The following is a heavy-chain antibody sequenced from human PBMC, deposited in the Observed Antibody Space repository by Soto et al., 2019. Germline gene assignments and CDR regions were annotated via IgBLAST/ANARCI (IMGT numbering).Heavy chain of an antibody. Sequence: QVQLQESGPGLVKPSQTLSLTCTVSGGSISSGGYYWSWIRQHPGKGLEWIGYIYYSGSTYYNPSLKSRFTISVDTSKNQFSLKLSSVTAADTAVYYCARALWFGDGIENYYYYYMDVWGKGTTVTVSS. V-gene: IGHV4-31*03. D-gene: IGHD3-10*01. J-gene: IGHJ6*03. CDR3: ARALWFGDGIENYYYYYMDV. CDR1: GGSISSGGYY. CDR2: IYYSGST.